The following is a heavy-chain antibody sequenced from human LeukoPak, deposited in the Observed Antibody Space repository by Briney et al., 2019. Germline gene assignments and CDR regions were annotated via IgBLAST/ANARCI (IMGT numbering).Heavy chain of an antibody. J-gene: IGHJ4*02. D-gene: IGHD6-19*01. CDR2: ISYDGSNK. CDR3: AKGTVAGTLY. Sequence: GRPLRLSCAASGFTFSSYGMHWVRQAPGKGLEWVAVISYDGSNKYYADSVKGRFTISRDNSKNTLYLQMNSLRAEDTAVYYCAKGTVAGTLYWGQGTLVTVSS. V-gene: IGHV3-30*18. CDR1: GFTFSSYG.